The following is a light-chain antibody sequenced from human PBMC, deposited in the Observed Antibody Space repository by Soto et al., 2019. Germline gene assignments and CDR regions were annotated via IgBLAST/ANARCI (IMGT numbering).Light chain of an antibody. V-gene: IGKV3-11*01. CDR2: DAS. Sequence: EIVVTQSPATLSLSPGERATLSCRASQSVSSHLAWYQQKPGQAPRLLIDDASNRATGIPARFSGSGSGTDLTPTISSIEPEDSAVYYCQQRADWWTFGQGTKVEVK. CDR1: QSVSSH. J-gene: IGKJ1*01. CDR3: QQRADWWT.